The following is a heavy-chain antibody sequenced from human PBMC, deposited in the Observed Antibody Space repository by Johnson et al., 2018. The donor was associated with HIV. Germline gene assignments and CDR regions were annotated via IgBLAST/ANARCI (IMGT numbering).Heavy chain of an antibody. V-gene: IGHV3-30*03. CDR3: ARPMGAGDEFDAFDI. Sequence: QVQLVESGGGVVQPGRSPRLSCAASGFTFSRYGIHWVRQAPGKGLEWVAVISYDGSNKYYADFVKGRFTISRDNSINTLYLQMNSLRAEDTAGYYCARPMGAGDEFDAFDIWGHGTMVTVSS. J-gene: IGHJ3*02. CDR2: ISYDGSNK. CDR1: GFTFSRYG. D-gene: IGHD1-26*01.